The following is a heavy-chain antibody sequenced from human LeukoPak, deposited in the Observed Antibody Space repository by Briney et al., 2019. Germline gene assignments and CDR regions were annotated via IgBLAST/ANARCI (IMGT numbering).Heavy chain of an antibody. D-gene: IGHD4-17*01. CDR3: ARHNYGDPPQY. V-gene: IGHV4-59*08. Sequence: PSETLSLTCTVSGGSISSYYWSWIRQPPGKGLEWIGYIYYSGSTNYNPSLKSRVTISVDTSKNQFSLKLSSVTAADTAVYYCARHNYGDPPQYWGQGTLVTVSS. J-gene: IGHJ4*02. CDR1: GGSISSYY. CDR2: IYYSGST.